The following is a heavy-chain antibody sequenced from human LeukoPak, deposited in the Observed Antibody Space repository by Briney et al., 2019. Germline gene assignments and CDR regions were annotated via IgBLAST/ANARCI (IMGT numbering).Heavy chain of an antibody. D-gene: IGHD3-22*01. CDR2: IYYSGST. V-gene: IGHV4-59*01. Sequence: SETLSLTCTVSGSSISSYYWSWIRQPPGKGLEWIGCIYYSGSTNYNPSLKSRVTISVDTSKNQFSLKLSSVTAADTAVYYCARDAFPVVHYYDSSGPLDYWGQGTLVTVSS. CDR3: ARDAFPVVHYYDSSGPLDY. CDR1: GSSISSYY. J-gene: IGHJ4*02.